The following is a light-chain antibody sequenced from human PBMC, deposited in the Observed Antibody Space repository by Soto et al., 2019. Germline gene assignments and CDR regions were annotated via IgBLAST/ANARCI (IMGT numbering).Light chain of an antibody. J-gene: IGKJ1*01. Sequence: EIVLTQSPGTLSLSPGERATLSCRAIQSVSSSYLAWYQQKPGQAPRLLIYGASSRATGIPARFSGSGSGTEFTLTISSLQSEDFAVYYCQQYNNWPSWTFGQGTNVDIK. CDR2: GAS. CDR1: QSVSSSY. CDR3: QQYNNWPSWT. V-gene: IGKV3-15*01.